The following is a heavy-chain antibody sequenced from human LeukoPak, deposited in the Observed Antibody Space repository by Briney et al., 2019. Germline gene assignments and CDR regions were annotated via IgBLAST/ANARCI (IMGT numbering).Heavy chain of an antibody. V-gene: IGHV3-43*02. CDR3: AKAGTTWDYFDY. CDR2: ISGDGGST. Sequence: PGGSLRPSCAASGFTFDDYAMHWVRQAPGKGLEWVSLISGDGGSTYYADSVKDRFTISRDNAKNSLYLQMNSLRAEDMALYYCAKAGTTWDYFDYWGQGTLVTVSS. D-gene: IGHD1-1*01. J-gene: IGHJ4*02. CDR1: GFTFDDYA.